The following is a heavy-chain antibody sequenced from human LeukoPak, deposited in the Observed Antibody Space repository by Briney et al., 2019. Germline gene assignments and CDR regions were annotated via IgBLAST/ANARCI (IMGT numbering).Heavy chain of an antibody. Sequence: PGGSLRLSCAASGFTFSSYSMNWVRQAPGKGLEWVASISSSGSYIYYVDSVKGRFTISRDNAKNSLYLQMNSLRAEDTAVYYCARDGPYSSSYASWFDPWGQGTLVTVSS. V-gene: IGHV3-21*01. CDR1: GFTFSSYS. D-gene: IGHD6-6*01. CDR3: ARDGPYSSSYASWFDP. J-gene: IGHJ5*02. CDR2: ISSSGSYI.